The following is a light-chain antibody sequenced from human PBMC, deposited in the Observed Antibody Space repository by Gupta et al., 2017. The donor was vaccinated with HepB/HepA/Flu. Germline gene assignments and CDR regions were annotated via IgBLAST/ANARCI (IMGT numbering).Light chain of an antibody. Sequence: QSALTQPASVSGSPGQSITISCTGTSSDVGNYNLVSWYQQHPGKNPKLMIYDVSKRPSGVSNRLAGSKSGDKASPTISGLQAEDEGDDYCCSSGRSGTPVVFGGGTKLTVL. CDR1: SSDVGNYNL. V-gene: IGLV2-23*02. CDR2: DVS. CDR3: CSSGRSGTPVV. J-gene: IGLJ3*02.